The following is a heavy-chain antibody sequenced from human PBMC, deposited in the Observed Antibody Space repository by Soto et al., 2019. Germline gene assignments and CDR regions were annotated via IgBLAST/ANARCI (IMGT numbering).Heavy chain of an antibody. CDR3: ARDRWGQWLVGTDAFDI. J-gene: IGHJ3*02. CDR1: GYTFTGYY. V-gene: IGHV1-2*04. Sequence: GASVKVSCKASGYTFTGYYMHWVRQAPGQGLEWMGWINPNSGDTGYAQKFQGWVTMTRDTSISTAYMELSRLRSDDTAVYYCARDRWGQWLVGTDAFDIWGQGTMVTVSS. CDR2: INPNSGDT. D-gene: IGHD6-19*01.